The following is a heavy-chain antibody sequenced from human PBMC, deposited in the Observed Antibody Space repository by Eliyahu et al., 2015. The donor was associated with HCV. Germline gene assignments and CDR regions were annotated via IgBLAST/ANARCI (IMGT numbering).Heavy chain of an antibody. CDR2: VSSGGIT. D-gene: IGHD5-12*01. Sequence: QVQLQESGPGLVKPSQTLSLTCXVSGDSITSDTYYWSWIRQPPRKGLEGVGGVSSGGITEYNPSVQSRVTISLDTSQNQFSLRLTSVTASDTAVYYCTRNSGPYDLTVGAYFRYWSQGTLVTVSS. CDR3: TRNSGPYDLTVGAYFRY. J-gene: IGHJ4*02. V-gene: IGHV4-61*02. CDR1: GDSITSDTYY.